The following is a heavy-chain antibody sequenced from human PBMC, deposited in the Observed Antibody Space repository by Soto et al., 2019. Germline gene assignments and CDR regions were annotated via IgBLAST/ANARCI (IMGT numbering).Heavy chain of an antibody. Sequence: EVQLVESGGGLVQPGGSLKLSCAASGFTFSGSAMHWVRQASGKGLEWVGRIRSKANNNATAYAASVKGRFTIPRDDSKNTAYLQMNTLKTEDTALYYCTGLGDDCNFGGQGTLVTVSS. CDR3: TGLGDDCNF. CDR1: GFTFSGSA. V-gene: IGHV3-73*01. CDR2: IRSKANNNAT. J-gene: IGHJ4*02. D-gene: IGHD2-21*02.